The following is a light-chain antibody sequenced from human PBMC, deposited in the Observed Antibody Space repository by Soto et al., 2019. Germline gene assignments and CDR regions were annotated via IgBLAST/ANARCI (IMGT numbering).Light chain of an antibody. Sequence: QSVLPQPASVSGSPGQSITISCTGTSSDVGGYNYVSWYQQHPGKAPKLMIYDVSNRPSGVSNRFSGSKSGNTASLTISGLQAEDEADYYCSSYTSSSIVVFGGGTKLTVL. J-gene: IGLJ2*01. CDR2: DVS. CDR1: SSDVGGYNY. CDR3: SSYTSSSIVV. V-gene: IGLV2-14*01.